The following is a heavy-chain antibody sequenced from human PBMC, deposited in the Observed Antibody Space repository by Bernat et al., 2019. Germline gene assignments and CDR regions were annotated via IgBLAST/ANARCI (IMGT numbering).Heavy chain of an antibody. CDR1: GFTFSSYA. J-gene: IGHJ5*02. Sequence: EVQLVESGGGLVQPGGSLRLSCAASGFTFSSYAMSWVRQAPGKGLEWVSAISGSGGSTYYADSVKGRFTISRDNSKNTLYLQLNSLRAEDTAVYYCAKGPNCSGGSCYDNWFDPWGQGTLVTVSS. D-gene: IGHD2-15*01. CDR2: ISGSGGST. V-gene: IGHV3-23*04. CDR3: AKGPNCSGGSCYDNWFDP.